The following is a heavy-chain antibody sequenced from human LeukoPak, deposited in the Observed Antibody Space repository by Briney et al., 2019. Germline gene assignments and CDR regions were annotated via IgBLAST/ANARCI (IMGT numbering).Heavy chain of an antibody. CDR2: INHSGST. V-gene: IGHV4-34*01. D-gene: IGHD2-21*01. J-gene: IGHJ6*03. CDR1: GGSFSGYY. CDR3: ARDRPLWAYYYYYMDV. Sequence: SETLSLTCAVYGGSFSGYYWSWIRQPPGKGLEWIGEINHSGSTNYNPSLKSRVTISVDTSKNQFSLKLSSVTAADTAVYYCARDRPLWAYYYYYMDVWGKGTTVTISS.